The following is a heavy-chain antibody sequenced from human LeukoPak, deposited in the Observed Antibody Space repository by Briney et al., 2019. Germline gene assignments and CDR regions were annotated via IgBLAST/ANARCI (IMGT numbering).Heavy chain of an antibody. Sequence: KSSETLSLICTVSGGSISSYYWSWIRQPPGKGLEWIGYIYYSGSTNYNPSLKSRVTISVDTSKNQSSLKLSSVTAADTAVYYCVRVVALGAAGYYFDYWGQGSLVTVSS. CDR2: IYYSGST. CDR3: VRVVALGAAGYYFDY. V-gene: IGHV4-59*01. D-gene: IGHD6-13*01. J-gene: IGHJ4*02. CDR1: GGSISSYY.